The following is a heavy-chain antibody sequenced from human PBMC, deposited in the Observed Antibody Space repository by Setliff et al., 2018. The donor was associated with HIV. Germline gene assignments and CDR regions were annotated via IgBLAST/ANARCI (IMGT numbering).Heavy chain of an antibody. Sequence: GESLKISCKGSGYSFTSYWIGWVRQMPGKGLEWMGLLYPADSNIRYSPSFQGQVTISVDKSTNTAFLQWTSLRASDTAMYYCARLSGGNPNDAFDIWGQGTMVTVSS. CDR2: LYPADSNI. V-gene: IGHV5-51*01. D-gene: IGHD2-15*01. CDR1: GYSFTSYW. CDR3: ARLSGGNPNDAFDI. J-gene: IGHJ3*02.